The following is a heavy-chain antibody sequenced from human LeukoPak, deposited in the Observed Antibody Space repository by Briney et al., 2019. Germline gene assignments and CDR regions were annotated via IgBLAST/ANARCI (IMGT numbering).Heavy chain of an antibody. CDR3: AKSVGTTVALDY. V-gene: IGHV3-64*02. CDR1: GFTFSSYA. D-gene: IGHD1-26*01. J-gene: IGHJ4*02. Sequence: GGSLRLSCAASGFTFSSYAMHWVRQAPGNGLEYVSAISNNGGSTYYADSVKGRFTISRDNSKNTLYLQMGSLRAEDMAVYYCAKSVGTTVALDYWGQGTLVTVSS. CDR2: ISNNGGST.